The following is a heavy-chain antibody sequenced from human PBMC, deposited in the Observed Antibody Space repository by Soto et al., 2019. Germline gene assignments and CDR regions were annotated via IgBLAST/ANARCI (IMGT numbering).Heavy chain of an antibody. Sequence: QITLKESGPTLVKPTQTLTLTCTFSGFSLSTGGVGVGWIRQPPGKALEWLALIYWDDHKRYSPSLKRRLSTTKDTSKNHVVLIMPNMDPVHAATYSGEYRASSPDLEGQFYPYSCYYGLDVW. CDR3: EYRASSPDLEGQFYPYSCYYGLDV. CDR1: GFSLSTGGVG. D-gene: IGHD1-1*01. V-gene: IGHV2-5*02. J-gene: IGHJ6*01. CDR2: IYWDDHK.